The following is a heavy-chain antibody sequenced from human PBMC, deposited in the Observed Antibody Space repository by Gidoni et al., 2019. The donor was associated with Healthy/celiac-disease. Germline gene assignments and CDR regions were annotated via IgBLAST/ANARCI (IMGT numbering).Heavy chain of an antibody. V-gene: IGHV3-23*01. Sequence: EVQLLESGGGLVQPGGSLSLSCAASGFTFSSYAMSWVRQAPGKGLEWVSAVRGSGGSTYYADAVKGRFTFSRDTSKNTLYLRMNSLRAEDTAVYYCAKGGYTAMVRPFFDYWGQGTLVTVSS. CDR1: GFTFSSYA. D-gene: IGHD5-18*01. J-gene: IGHJ4*02. CDR2: VRGSGGST. CDR3: AKGGYTAMVRPFFDY.